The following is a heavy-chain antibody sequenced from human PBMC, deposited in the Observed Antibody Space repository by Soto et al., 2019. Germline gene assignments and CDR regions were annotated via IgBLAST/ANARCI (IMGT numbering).Heavy chain of an antibody. Sequence: GESLKISCKGSGYSFTSYWIGWVRQMPGKGLEWMGIIYPGDSDTRYSPSFQGQVTISADKSISTAYLQWSSLKASDTAMYYCARGSTYYYGSGSYYRDAFDIWGQGTMVT. CDR2: IYPGDSDT. D-gene: IGHD3-10*01. J-gene: IGHJ3*02. V-gene: IGHV5-51*01. CDR3: ARGSTYYYGSGSYYRDAFDI. CDR1: GYSFTSYW.